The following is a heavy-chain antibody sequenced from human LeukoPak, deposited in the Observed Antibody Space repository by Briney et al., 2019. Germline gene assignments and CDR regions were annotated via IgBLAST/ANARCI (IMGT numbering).Heavy chain of an antibody. J-gene: IGHJ4*02. V-gene: IGHV4-4*02. CDR2: IYHSGST. CDR3: AKANYYGSGSYHYFDY. Sequence: SETLSLTCTVSGGSISSSNWWNWVRQPPGKGLEWIGEIYHSGSTNYNPSLKSRVTISVDKSKNQFSLKLSSVTAADTAVYYCAKANYYGSGSYHYFDYWGQGTLVTVSS. CDR1: GGSISSSNW. D-gene: IGHD3-10*01.